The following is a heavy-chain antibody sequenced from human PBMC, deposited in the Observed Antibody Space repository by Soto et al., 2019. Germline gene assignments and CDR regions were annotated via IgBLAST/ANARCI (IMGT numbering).Heavy chain of an antibody. CDR3: AREGSYSAYNFAHGIKFWSFDL. V-gene: IGHV4-4*07. J-gene: IGHJ4*02. CDR1: GVSINTFY. Sequence: PSETLSLTCTVSGVSINTFYWSWVLQPAWKGLEWIGRIFSSGSTSLNPSLESRVAMSVDTSKNHFSLNLSSVTAADMAVYYCAREGSYSAYNFAHGIKFWSFDLWGKGDLVTVYS. CDR2: IFSSGST. D-gene: IGHD5-12*01.